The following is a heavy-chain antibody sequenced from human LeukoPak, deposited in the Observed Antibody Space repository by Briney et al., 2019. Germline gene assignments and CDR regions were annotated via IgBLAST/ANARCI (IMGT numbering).Heavy chain of an antibody. V-gene: IGHV4-59*01. CDR3: ARVGCSSTSCSTNYGMDV. CDR1: GGSISSYY. Sequence: SENLSLTCTVSGGSISSYYWSWIRQPPGKGLEWIGHIYYSGSTNYNPSLKSRVTISVDTSKNQFSLKVSSVTAADTAVYYCARVGCSSTSCSTNYGMDVWGQGTTVTVSS. CDR2: IYYSGST. J-gene: IGHJ6*02. D-gene: IGHD2-2*02.